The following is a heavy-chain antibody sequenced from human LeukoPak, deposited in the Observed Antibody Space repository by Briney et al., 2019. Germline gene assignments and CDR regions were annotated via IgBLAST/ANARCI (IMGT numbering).Heavy chain of an antibody. CDR3: SRDLDCTVTTCSDGDDGFDI. Sequence: GGSLRLSCEASGFTFNIYSMNWVRQVPGKGLEWVSSISSQSVYIYYADSVKGRFAISRDNAKKSLYLQMNSLTAEDTAVYFCSRDLDCTVTTCSDGDDGFDIWGRGTMVTVSS. J-gene: IGHJ3*02. CDR1: GFTFNIYS. V-gene: IGHV3-21*01. CDR2: ISSQSVYI. D-gene: IGHD2-8*02.